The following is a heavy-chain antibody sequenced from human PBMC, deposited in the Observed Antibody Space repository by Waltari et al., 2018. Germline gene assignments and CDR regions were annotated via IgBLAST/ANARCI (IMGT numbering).Heavy chain of an antibody. J-gene: IGHJ6*03. V-gene: IGHV3-30*18. CDR3: AKCGGLLWFKESRYMDV. CDR1: GFTFTNYG. CDR2: ISYDGSQK. Sequence: QVQLVESGGGVVQPGRSLRLSCAASGFTFTNYGMQWVRQAPGKGLEWVAVISYDGSQKHYADSLKGRFTISRDNSKKTLYLEMNSLRTEDTAVYYCAKCGGLLWFKESRYMDVWGKGTTVTVS. D-gene: IGHD3-10*01.